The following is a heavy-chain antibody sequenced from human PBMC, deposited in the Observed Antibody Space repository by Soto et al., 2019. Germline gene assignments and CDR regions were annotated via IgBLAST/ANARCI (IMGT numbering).Heavy chain of an antibody. Sequence: PGGSLRLSCTHSGFTFSSHTMNWVRQAPGQALEWVSSLSATGSDIYYGDSVMGRFTISRDNAKNSLYLQLNNLRVEDTAVYYCARGYDVVRVPVAIRVGYFDHWGQGTVVTVSS. V-gene: IGHV3-21*01. CDR3: ARGYDVVRVPVAIRVGYFDH. J-gene: IGHJ4*02. CDR1: GFTFSSHT. D-gene: IGHD3-16*01. CDR2: LSATGSDI.